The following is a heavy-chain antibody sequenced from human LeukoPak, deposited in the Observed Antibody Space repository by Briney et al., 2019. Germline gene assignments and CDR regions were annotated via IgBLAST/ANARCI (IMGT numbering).Heavy chain of an antibody. V-gene: IGHV3-48*04. Sequence: PGGSLRLSCAASGFTFSSYTMNWVRQPPGKGLEWVSNIGTSSTTIYYADSVKGRFTISRDNAKNSLYLQMNSLRAEDTAVYYCAREEGFDYWGQGTLVTVSS. J-gene: IGHJ4*02. CDR3: AREEGFDY. CDR2: IGTSSTTI. CDR1: GFTFSSYT.